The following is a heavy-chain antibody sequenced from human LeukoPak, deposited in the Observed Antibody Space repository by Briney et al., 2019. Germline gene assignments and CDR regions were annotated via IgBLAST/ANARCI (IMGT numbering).Heavy chain of an antibody. CDR1: GYTLTELS. Sequence: ASVKVSCKVSGYTLTELSMHWVRQAPGKGLEWIGGFDPEDGETIYAQKFQGRVTMTEDTSTDTAYMELSSLRSEDTAVYYCATGGGRYSSGWYGGPMDVWGKGTTVTVSS. CDR3: ATGGGRYSSGWYGGPMDV. D-gene: IGHD6-19*01. CDR2: FDPEDGET. J-gene: IGHJ6*03. V-gene: IGHV1-24*01.